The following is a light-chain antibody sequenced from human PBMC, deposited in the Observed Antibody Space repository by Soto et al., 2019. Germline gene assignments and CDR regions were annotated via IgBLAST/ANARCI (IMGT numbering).Light chain of an antibody. V-gene: IGKV3-20*01. CDR1: QSVSSY. J-gene: IGKJ1*01. CDR2: GAS. CDR3: QQYSSSPRT. Sequence: EIVLTQSPGTLSLSPGERATLSCRASQSVSSYLAWYQQKPGQAPRLLINGASSRATGIPDRFSGSGSGTDFTLTISRLEPEDFAVYFCQQYSSSPRTFGQGTKVEI.